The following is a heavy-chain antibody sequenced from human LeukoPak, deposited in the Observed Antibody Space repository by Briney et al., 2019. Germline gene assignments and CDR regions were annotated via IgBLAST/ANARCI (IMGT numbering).Heavy chain of an antibody. Sequence: GGSLRLSCAASGFTFFNYGMHWVRQAPGKGLDWVAVIWNDGSYKYYADRVKGRFTISRDNPKNTLYLQMNSLRAEDTAIYYCAKVVQYTASTGTGLDYWGQGTLVTVSS. J-gene: IGHJ4*02. CDR2: IWNDGSYK. CDR1: GFTFFNYG. V-gene: IGHV3-33*06. CDR3: AKVVQYTASTGTGLDY. D-gene: IGHD6-13*01.